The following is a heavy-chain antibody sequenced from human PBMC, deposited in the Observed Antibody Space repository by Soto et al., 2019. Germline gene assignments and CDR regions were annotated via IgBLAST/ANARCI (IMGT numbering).Heavy chain of an antibody. D-gene: IGHD6-6*01. V-gene: IGHV3-23*01. CDR2: ISGSGGST. CDR1: GFTFSSYA. Sequence: GGSLRLSCAASGFTFSSYAMSWVRQAPGKGLEWVSAISGSGGSTYYADSVKGRFTISRDNSKNMLYLQMNSLRAEDTAVYYCAKDRRYSSSSQGYWGQGTLVTVSS. J-gene: IGHJ4*02. CDR3: AKDRRYSSSSQGY.